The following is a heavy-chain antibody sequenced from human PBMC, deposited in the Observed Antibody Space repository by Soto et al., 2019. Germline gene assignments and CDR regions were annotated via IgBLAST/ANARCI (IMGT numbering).Heavy chain of an antibody. CDR3: ASAFRTYYYDSSGYYYVY. V-gene: IGHV1-69*13. CDR2: IIPIFGTA. Sequence: SMKVSCKASGGTFSSYAISWVRQAPGQGLEWMGGIIPIFGTANYAQKFQGRVTITADESTSTAYMELSSLRSEDTAVYYCASAFRTYYYDSSGYYYVYWGQGTLVTVSS. J-gene: IGHJ4*02. D-gene: IGHD3-22*01. CDR1: GGTFSSYA.